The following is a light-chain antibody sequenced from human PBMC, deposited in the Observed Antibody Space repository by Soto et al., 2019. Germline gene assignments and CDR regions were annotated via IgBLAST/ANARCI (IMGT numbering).Light chain of an antibody. CDR1: QSISSY. Sequence: DIQMTQSPSSLSASVGDRVTISCRASQSISSYLNWYQQKPGKAPKLLIYAASSLQSGVPSRFSGSGSGTDFSPTISRLQPEDFATYYWQHSYSTPFTFGPGTKVDIK. CDR3: QHSYSTPFT. V-gene: IGKV1-39*01. J-gene: IGKJ3*01. CDR2: AAS.